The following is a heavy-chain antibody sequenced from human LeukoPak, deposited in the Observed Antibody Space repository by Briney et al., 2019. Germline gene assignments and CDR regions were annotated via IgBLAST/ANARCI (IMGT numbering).Heavy chain of an antibody. CDR3: AKDSLPAAYHAFDI. V-gene: IGHV3-23*01. CDR2: FSSSGTTT. CDR1: GFTFSIYA. J-gene: IGHJ3*02. Sequence: GGSLRLSCAASGFTFSIYAMSWVRQAPGKGLEWVSVFSSSGTTTYYADSVKGRFTISRDNSKNTLYLQMNSLRAEDTAVYYCAKDSLPAAYHAFDIWGQGTMVTVSS. D-gene: IGHD2-2*01.